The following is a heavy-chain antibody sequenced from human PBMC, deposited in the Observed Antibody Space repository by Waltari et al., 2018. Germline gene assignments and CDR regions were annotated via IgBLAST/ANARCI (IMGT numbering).Heavy chain of an antibody. CDR3: ARDRPDKWELPDFDY. J-gene: IGHJ4*02. V-gene: IGHV1-3*01. CDR2: INAGNGNT. CDR1: GYTFTGYY. D-gene: IGHD1-26*01. Sequence: QVQLVQSGAEVKKPGASVKVSCKASGYTFTGYYMHWVRQAPGQRLEWMGWINAGNGNTKYSQKFQGRVTITRDTSASTAYMELSSLRSEDTAVYYCARDRPDKWELPDFDYWGQGTLVTVSS.